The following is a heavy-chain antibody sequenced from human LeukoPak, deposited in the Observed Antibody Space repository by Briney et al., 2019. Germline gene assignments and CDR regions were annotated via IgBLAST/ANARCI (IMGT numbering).Heavy chain of an antibody. D-gene: IGHD2-15*01. CDR3: ATLCGGSCSFDY. CDR2: ITSSSTYI. CDR1: GFTFSSYN. J-gene: IGHJ4*02. V-gene: IGHV3-21*01. Sequence: GGSLRLSCAASGFTFSSYNMNWVRQAPGKGLEWVSSITSSSTYIYYADSVKGRFTISRDNAKNSLYLQMNSLRAEDTAVYYCATLCGGSCSFDYWGQGTLVTVSS.